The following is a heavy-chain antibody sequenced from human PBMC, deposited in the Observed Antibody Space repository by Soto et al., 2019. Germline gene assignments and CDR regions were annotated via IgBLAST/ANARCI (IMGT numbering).Heavy chain of an antibody. V-gene: IGHV5-51*01. CDR3: ARQEYFGSYYPYGRDV. CDR1: GYRFTSYW. J-gene: IGHJ6*04. D-gene: IGHD1-26*01. Sequence: GESLKISCKGSGYRFTSYWIAWVRQMPGKGLEWMGIIYPGDSDTRYSPSFQGQVTISADKSISTAYLQWSSLKASDTAMYYCARQEYFGSYYPYGRDVWGKGTTVTV. CDR2: IYPGDSDT.